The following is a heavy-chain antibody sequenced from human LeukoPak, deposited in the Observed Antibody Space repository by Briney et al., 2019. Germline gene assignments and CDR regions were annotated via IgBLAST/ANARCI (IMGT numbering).Heavy chain of an antibody. CDR2: INSDGSST. J-gene: IGHJ3*02. D-gene: IGHD3-9*01. CDR3: ARDPVPYYDILTGYSPGAFDI. CDR1: GFXFSSYW. V-gene: IGHV3-74*01. Sequence: PGGSLRLSCAASGFXFSSYWMHWVRQAPGKGLMWVSRINSDGSSTSYADSVNGRFTISRDNSKNTLYLQMNSLRAEDTAVYYCARDPVPYYDILTGYSPGAFDIWGQGTMVTVSS.